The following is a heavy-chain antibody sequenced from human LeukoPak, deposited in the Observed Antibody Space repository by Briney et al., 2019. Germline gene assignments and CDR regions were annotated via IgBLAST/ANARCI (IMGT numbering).Heavy chain of an antibody. D-gene: IGHD3-10*01. CDR3: ARIWFRAFDI. Sequence: GESLKIACKGSGCSFTNYWIAWVGQMPGKGMEWMGIIYPDDSDTRYSPSFQGQVTISADKSISTAYLQWSSLKASDTAMYYCARIWFRAFDIWGQGTMVTVSS. V-gene: IGHV5-51*01. CDR2: IYPDDSDT. J-gene: IGHJ3*02. CDR1: GCSFTNYW.